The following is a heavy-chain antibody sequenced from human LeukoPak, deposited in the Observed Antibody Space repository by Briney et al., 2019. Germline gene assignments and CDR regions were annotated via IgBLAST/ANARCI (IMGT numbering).Heavy chain of an antibody. J-gene: IGHJ4*02. CDR1: GFTVSINY. D-gene: IGHD1-7*01. CDR2: ISKDRSDK. CDR3: ARDYWWNYDC. Sequence: GRSLRLSCAASGFTVSINYMSWVRQAPGKGLEWVAVISKDRSDKYYPGSVRGRLTISRDNSKSTIYLQMESLRAEDTAIYYCARDYWWNYDCGGQGTLVTVSS. V-gene: IGHV3-30-3*01.